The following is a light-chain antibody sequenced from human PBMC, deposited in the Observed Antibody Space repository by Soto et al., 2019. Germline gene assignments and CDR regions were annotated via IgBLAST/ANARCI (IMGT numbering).Light chain of an antibody. CDR1: QSVSSY. CDR2: DAS. Sequence: EIVLTQSPATLSLSPGERATLSCRASQSVSSYLAWYQQKPGQGPRLLIYDASNRATGIPARFSGSGSGTDFTLTISSLEPEDFAVYYCQQRSNWPLFGGGTKVEIK. J-gene: IGKJ4*01. V-gene: IGKV3-11*01. CDR3: QQRSNWPL.